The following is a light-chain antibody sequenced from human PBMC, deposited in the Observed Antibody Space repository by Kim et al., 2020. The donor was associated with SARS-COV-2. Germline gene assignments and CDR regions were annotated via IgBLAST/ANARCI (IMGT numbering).Light chain of an antibody. V-gene: IGLV2-14*03. J-gene: IGLJ2*01. Sequence: QSALTQPASVSGSPGQSITISCTGFSSDLGCHDSVSWYQQHPGKVPKLIIYNVSNRPSGVSTRFSGSQSGNAASLTISALQAEDEADYYCSSYTSSATGVFGGGTQLTVL. CDR1: SSDLGCHDS. CDR2: NVS. CDR3: SSYTSSATGV.